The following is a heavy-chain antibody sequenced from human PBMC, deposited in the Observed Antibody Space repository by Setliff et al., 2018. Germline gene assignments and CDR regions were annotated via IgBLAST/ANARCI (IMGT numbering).Heavy chain of an antibody. CDR3: VRDVAGGSHATYFDY. Sequence: PGESLKISCVASSFNLANYAVTWVRQAPGKGLEWVSVTYSDGRTNYADSVKGRFIISRDNAKNSLSLQMNSLRVEDTAVYYCVRDVAGGSHATYFDYWGQGTLVTVSS. J-gene: IGHJ4*02. D-gene: IGHD1-26*01. CDR2: TYSDGRT. V-gene: IGHV3-23*01. CDR1: SFNLANYA.